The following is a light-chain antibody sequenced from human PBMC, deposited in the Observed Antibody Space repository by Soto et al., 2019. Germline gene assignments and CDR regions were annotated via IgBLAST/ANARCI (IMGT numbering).Light chain of an antibody. Sequence: QSVLTQSASVSGSPGQSITISCTGTRSDVGNYNLVSWYQQHPGKAPKLMIYEVNKRPSGFSNRFSGSKSGNTASLTISGLQAEDEADYYCCSYAGSDTWAFGGGTKVTVL. V-gene: IGLV2-23*02. CDR2: EVN. CDR3: CSYAGSDTWA. J-gene: IGLJ3*02. CDR1: RSDVGNYNL.